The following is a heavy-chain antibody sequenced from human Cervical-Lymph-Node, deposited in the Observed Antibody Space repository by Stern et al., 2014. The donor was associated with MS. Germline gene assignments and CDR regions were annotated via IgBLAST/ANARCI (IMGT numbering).Heavy chain of an antibody. CDR2: IYPRYSDV. V-gene: IGHV5-51*03. Sequence: VQLVESGAEVRKTGDSLKISCKTSGYRFINNWIAWVRQVPGKGLEWIGVIYPRYSDVRYSPSFQGHVPISVDKSISTAYLQWSSLKASDTAVYYCARWSVACDSWGQGALITVSS. J-gene: IGHJ4*02. CDR3: ARWSVACDS. CDR1: GYRFINNW. D-gene: IGHD2-21*01.